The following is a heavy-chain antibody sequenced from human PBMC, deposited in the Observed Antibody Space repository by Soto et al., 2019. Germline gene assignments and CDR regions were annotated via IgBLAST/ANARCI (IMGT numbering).Heavy chain of an antibody. D-gene: IGHD3-16*01. J-gene: IGHJ6*02. CDR2: MNAKSGDT. CDR1: GYTFSDFD. Sequence: QAHLEQSGAELKRPGASVKVSCKASGYTFSDFDIHWLRQASGQGPEWMGWMNAKSGDTFFPQRFQGKFNMTWDTSTSTAYVEVDLLTSDDTAIYYYARGTHFNYAGFDVWGQGTTVAVSS. V-gene: IGHV1-8*01. CDR3: ARGTHFNYAGFDV.